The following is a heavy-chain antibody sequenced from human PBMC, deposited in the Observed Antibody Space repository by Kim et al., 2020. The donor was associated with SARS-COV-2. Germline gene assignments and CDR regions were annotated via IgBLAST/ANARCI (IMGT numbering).Heavy chain of an antibody. Sequence: SVKVSCKASGGTFSSYAISWVRQAPGQGLEWMGGIIPIFGTANYAQKFQGRVTITADESTSTAYMELSSLRSEDTAVYYCACGTPPGDYYYYGMDVWGQGTTVTVSS. CDR3: ACGTPPGDYYYYGMDV. J-gene: IGHJ6*02. CDR1: GGTFSSYA. V-gene: IGHV1-69*13. D-gene: IGHD1-26*01. CDR2: IIPIFGTA.